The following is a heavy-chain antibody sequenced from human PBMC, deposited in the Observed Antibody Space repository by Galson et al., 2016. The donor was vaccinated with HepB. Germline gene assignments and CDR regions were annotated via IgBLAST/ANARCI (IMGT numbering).Heavy chain of an antibody. V-gene: IGHV3-23*01. CDR2: ISGGGGST. D-gene: IGHD6-19*01. CDR1: GFTFSIYS. CDR3: AKDEQFYWYFDF. J-gene: IGHJ2*01. Sequence: SLRLSCAASGFTFSIYSMSWVRQAPGEGLEWVSAISGGGGSTYYADSVKGRFSISRDNSKNTLYLQMNGLRAEDTAVYYCAKDEQFYWYFDFWGRGTLVTVSS.